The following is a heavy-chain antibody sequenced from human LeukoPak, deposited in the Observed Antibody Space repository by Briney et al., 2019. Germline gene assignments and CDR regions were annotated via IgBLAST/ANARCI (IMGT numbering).Heavy chain of an antibody. CDR2: INSDGSST. Sequence: PGGSLRLSCAASGFTVSSNYMSWVRQAPGKGLEWVSRINSDGSSTSYADSVKGRFTISRDNSKNTLYLQMNSLRAEDTAVYYCAKDLRVAGINYFDYWGQGTLVTVSS. D-gene: IGHD6-19*01. CDR3: AKDLRVAGINYFDY. CDR1: GFTVSSNY. J-gene: IGHJ4*02. V-gene: IGHV3-53*01.